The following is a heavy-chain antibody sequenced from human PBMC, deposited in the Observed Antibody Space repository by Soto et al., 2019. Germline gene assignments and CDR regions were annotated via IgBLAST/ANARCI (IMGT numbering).Heavy chain of an antibody. J-gene: IGHJ5*01. CDR1: SGSISSGDYY. Sequence: SETLSLTCTVSSGSISSGDYYWSWIRQPPGKGLEWVGLIYNSGSTYYNPSLQSRVTISIDTSKNQFSLKLNSVTAADTAVYNCARRKSVTLPIDSWGQGTLVTVSS. V-gene: IGHV4-30-4*01. D-gene: IGHD4-4*01. CDR3: ARRKSVTLPIDS. CDR2: IYNSGST.